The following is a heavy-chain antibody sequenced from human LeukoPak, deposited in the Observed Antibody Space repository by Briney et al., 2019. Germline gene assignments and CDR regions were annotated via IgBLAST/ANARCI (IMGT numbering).Heavy chain of an antibody. CDR2: INQDGSAK. Sequence: TGGSLRLSCAASGFTFINAWMSWVRQAPGKGLEWVANINQDGSAKYYVDSMKGRFTISRDNAKNSLYLEMNSLRAEDTAVYYCARDRSSGCDYWGQGTLVSVSS. D-gene: IGHD3-22*01. CDR3: ARDRSSGCDY. J-gene: IGHJ4*02. CDR1: GFTFINAW. V-gene: IGHV3-7*01.